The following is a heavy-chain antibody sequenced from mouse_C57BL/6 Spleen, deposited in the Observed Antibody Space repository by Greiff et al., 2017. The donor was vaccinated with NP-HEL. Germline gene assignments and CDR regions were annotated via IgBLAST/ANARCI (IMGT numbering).Heavy chain of an antibody. CDR3: ARNRVTTVVATDYYAMDY. V-gene: IGHV1-18*01. J-gene: IGHJ4*01. CDR1: GYTFTDYN. D-gene: IGHD1-1*01. CDR2: INPNNGGT. Sequence: EVQLQQSGPELVKPGASVKIPCKASGYTFTDYNMDWVKQSHGKSLEWIGDINPNNGGTIYNQKFKGKATLTVDKSSSTAYMELRSLTSEDTAVYYCARNRVTTVVATDYYAMDYWGQGTSVTVSS.